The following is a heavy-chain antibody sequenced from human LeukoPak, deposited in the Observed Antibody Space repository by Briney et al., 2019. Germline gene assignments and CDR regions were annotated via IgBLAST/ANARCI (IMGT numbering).Heavy chain of an antibody. CDR2: IISSSSTI. CDR3: ARDNQLWFGELFSSDAIDI. D-gene: IGHD3-10*01. J-gene: IGHJ3*02. V-gene: IGHV3-48*02. CDR1: GLTSSSYS. Sequence: GGSLRLSCAASGLTSSSYSMNWVRQAPGKGLGVVSYIISSSSTIYYADSVKGRFTISRDNAKNSLYLQMNSLRDEDTAVYYCARDNQLWFGELFSSDAIDIWGQGTMVTVSS.